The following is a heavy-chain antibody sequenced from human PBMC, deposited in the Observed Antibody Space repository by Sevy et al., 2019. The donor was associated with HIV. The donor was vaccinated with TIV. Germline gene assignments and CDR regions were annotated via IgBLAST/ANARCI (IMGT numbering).Heavy chain of an antibody. D-gene: IGHD7-27*01. J-gene: IGHJ3*02. CDR1: GGPFSSYA. CDR3: AREGGVATTGDHDAFDI. Sequence: ASVKVSCTASGGPFSSYALSWVRQAPGQGLDWVGGIIPISGTPNYAQKFQGRLTITADESASTAYMELSSLRSEDTALYYCAREGGVATTGDHDAFDIWGHGTLVTVSS. V-gene: IGHV1-69*13. CDR2: IIPISGTP.